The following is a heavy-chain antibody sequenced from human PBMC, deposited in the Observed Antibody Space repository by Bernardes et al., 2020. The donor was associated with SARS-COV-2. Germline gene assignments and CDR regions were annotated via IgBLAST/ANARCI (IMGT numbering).Heavy chain of an antibody. Sequence: ASVKVSCKASGYTFTNHGISWVRQAPGQGLEWMGWISTYSGHTDYAQKFQDRVTMTTDTSTSAAYMELRSLRSDDTALYYCARDRGIHYYDLDYWGQGTLVTVSS. V-gene: IGHV1-18*04. CDR2: ISTYSGHT. D-gene: IGHD3-22*01. CDR1: GYTFTNHG. CDR3: ARDRGIHYYDLDY. J-gene: IGHJ4*02.